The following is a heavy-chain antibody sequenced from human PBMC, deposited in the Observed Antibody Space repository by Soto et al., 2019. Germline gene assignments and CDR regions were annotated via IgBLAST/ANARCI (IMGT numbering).Heavy chain of an antibody. D-gene: IGHD6-13*01. CDR1: GFTFSSYS. J-gene: IGHJ6*02. CDR3: ARDRGVGSSWTFDYYYYGMDV. V-gene: IGHV3-48*02. Sequence: GGSLRLSCAASGFTFSSYSMNWVRQAPGKGLEWVSYISSSSSTIYYADSVKGRFTISRDNAKNSLYLQMNSLRDEDTAVYYCARDRGVGSSWTFDYYYYGMDVWGQGTTVTVSS. CDR2: ISSSSSTI.